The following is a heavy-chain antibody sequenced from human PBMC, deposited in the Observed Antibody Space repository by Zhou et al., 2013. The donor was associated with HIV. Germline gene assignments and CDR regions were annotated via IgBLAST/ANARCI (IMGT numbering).Heavy chain of an antibody. J-gene: IGHJ3*01. CDR3: ARPLLNLRRVAFDL. CDR2: INPGGTT. V-gene: IGHV1-46*01. D-gene: IGHD2-8*02. Sequence: QVQLVQSGAEVKVPGASVKLSCKTSGYTFANFYIHWVKQTPGRGLQWMGLINPGGTTNYAPSFQGRLALTRDTSTNTVYMDLSGLTYDDTAVYYCARPLLNLRRVAFDLWGQGDNGHRLL. CDR1: GYTFANFY.